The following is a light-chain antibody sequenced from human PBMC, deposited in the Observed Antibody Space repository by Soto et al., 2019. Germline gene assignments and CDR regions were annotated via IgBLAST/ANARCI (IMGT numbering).Light chain of an antibody. CDR2: WAS. V-gene: IGKV4-1*01. J-gene: IGKJ4*01. CDR3: QQYFDVPFT. Sequence: DIVMTQSPDSLAVSLGERATMNCKCSRSVLYKSNNKNHLAWYQQKPGQPPQLIIYWASTRESGVPERFSGSGSGTDFTLTISSLEAEDVAFYWCQQYFDVPFTFGGGTQGG. CDR1: RSVLYKSNNKNH.